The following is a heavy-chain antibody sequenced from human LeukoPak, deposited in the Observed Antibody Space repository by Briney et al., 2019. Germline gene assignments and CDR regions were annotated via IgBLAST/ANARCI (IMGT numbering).Heavy chain of an antibody. CDR3: AREASPDFTVTLLHYYYYYYMDV. Sequence: SGGSLRLSCAASGFTFSSYSMNWVRQAPGKGLEWVSSISSSSSYIYYADSVKGRFTISRDNAKNSLYLQMNSLRAEDTAVYYCAREASPDFTVTLLHYYYYYYMDVWGKGTTVTVSS. CDR1: GFTFSSYS. V-gene: IGHV3-21*01. CDR2: ISSSSSYI. J-gene: IGHJ6*03. D-gene: IGHD4-11*01.